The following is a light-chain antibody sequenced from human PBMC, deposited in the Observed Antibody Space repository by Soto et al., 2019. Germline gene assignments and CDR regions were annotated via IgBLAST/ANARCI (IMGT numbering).Light chain of an antibody. V-gene: IGLV2-14*01. J-gene: IGLJ1*01. CDR3: NSYTTSSTCV. CDR2: DVS. CDR1: RSDVGGYNY. Sequence: QSVLTQPASVSGSPGQSITISCTGTRSDVGGYNYVSWYQQHPGKAPKLMIYDVSNRPSGVSNRFSGSKSGNTASLTISGLQAEYEADYYCNSYTTSSTCVFGTGTKLTVL.